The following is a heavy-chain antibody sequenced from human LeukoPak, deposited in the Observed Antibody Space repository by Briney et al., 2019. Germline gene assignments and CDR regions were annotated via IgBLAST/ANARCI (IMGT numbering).Heavy chain of an antibody. D-gene: IGHD3-3*01. J-gene: IGHJ4*02. CDR3: ARSDFWSGYHRGYFDY. Sequence: GGSLRLSCAASGFTFSSYWMSWVRQAPGKGLEWVANIKQDGSDKYHVDSVKGRFTISRDNAENSLYLQMISLRVEDTAVYYCARSDFWSGYHRGYFDYWGQGTLVTVSS. CDR1: GFTFSSYW. V-gene: IGHV3-7*05. CDR2: IKQDGSDK.